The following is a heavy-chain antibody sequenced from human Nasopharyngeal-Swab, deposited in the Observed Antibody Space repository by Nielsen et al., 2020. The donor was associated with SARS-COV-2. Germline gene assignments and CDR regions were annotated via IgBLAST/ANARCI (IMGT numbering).Heavy chain of an antibody. Sequence: SVTVSCKAFGGTFSIYSISWVRQAPGQGLEWMGRIIPIVGVANSQGRVTFTADKSTSTAYMELSSLRSDDTAVYYCARDSTYGDSSGYYYGRYHGMDVWGQGTTVTVSS. CDR1: GGTFSIYS. V-gene: IGHV1-69*04. J-gene: IGHJ6*02. D-gene: IGHD3-22*01. CDR3: ARDSTYGDSSGYYYGRYHGMDV. CDR2: IIPIVGVA.